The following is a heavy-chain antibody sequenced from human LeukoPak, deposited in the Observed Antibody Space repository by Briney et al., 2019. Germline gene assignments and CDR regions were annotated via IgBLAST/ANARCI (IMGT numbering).Heavy chain of an antibody. CDR2: IFASGST. J-gene: IGHJ4*02. V-gene: IGHV4-61*02. D-gene: IGHD1-26*01. CDR1: GASISSGSYY. CDR3: ARLNYYGFDY. Sequence: SETLSLTCTVSGASISSGSYYWNWIRQPAGKGLEWIGRIFASGSTNYNPSLKSRVTISLDTSKSQFSLKLSSVTAADTAVYYCARLNYYGFDYWGQGTLVTFSS.